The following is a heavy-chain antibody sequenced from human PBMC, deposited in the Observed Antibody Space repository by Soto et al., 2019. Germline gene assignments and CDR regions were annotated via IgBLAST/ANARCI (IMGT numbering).Heavy chain of an antibody. CDR3: ARLGVTTYYYYYYGMDV. CDR1: GYTLTGYY. CDR2: INPSGGST. Sequence: ASVKVSCKASGYTLTGYYMHWVRQAPGQGLEWMGIINPSGGSTSYAQKFQGRVTMTRDTSTSTVYMELSSLRSEDTAMYYCARLGVTTYYYYYYGMDVWGQGTTVTVSS. V-gene: IGHV1-46*01. D-gene: IGHD4-4*01. J-gene: IGHJ6*02.